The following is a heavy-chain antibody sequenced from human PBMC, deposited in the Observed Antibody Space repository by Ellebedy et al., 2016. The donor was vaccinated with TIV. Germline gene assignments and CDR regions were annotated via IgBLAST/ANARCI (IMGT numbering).Heavy chain of an antibody. CDR1: GYTFTSCE. CDR2: MNPYTSDT. D-gene: IGHD3-3*01. Sequence: AASVKVSCKASGYTFTSCEVHWVRQATGQGLEWMGWMNPYTSDTDYGQKFQGRVTMTSNTSIDTAYMELRSLRSDDTAVYYCARDRRRIVRFLEWFGDRYYGMDVWGQGTTVTVSS. J-gene: IGHJ6*02. V-gene: IGHV1-8*01. CDR3: ARDRRRIVRFLEWFGDRYYGMDV.